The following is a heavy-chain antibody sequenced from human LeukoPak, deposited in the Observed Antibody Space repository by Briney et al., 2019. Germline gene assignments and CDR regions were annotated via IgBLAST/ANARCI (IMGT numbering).Heavy chain of an antibody. J-gene: IGHJ3*02. CDR3: LKDYDAFDI. CDR1: GFTFDDYA. V-gene: IGHV3-43*02. CDR2: ISGDGGST. Sequence: GGSLRLSCAASGFTFDDYAMHWVRQAPGKGLEWVSLISGDGGSTYYADSVKGRFTISRDNSENSLYLQMNSLRTEDTALYYCLKDYDAFDIWGQGTMVTVSS.